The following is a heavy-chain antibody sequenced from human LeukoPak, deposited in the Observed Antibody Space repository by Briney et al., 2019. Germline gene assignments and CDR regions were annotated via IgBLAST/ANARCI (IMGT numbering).Heavy chain of an antibody. V-gene: IGHV1-46*01. CDR3: ARAWPKGGFYFDY. Sequence: ASVKVSCKASGYTFTSYYIHWVRQAPGQGLEWMGIINPSGGSITYAQNFQGRVTMTRDTSTSTVYMELSSLGSEDTAVYYCARAWPKGGFYFDYWGQGTLVTVSS. CDR2: INPSGGSI. J-gene: IGHJ4*02. D-gene: IGHD1-26*01. CDR1: GYTFTSYY.